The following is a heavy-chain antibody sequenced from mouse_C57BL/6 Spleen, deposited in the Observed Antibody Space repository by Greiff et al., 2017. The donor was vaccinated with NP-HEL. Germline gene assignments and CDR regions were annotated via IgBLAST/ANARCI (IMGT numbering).Heavy chain of an antibody. CDR3: ARGGGNYDPFAY. CDR1: GYTFTDYN. V-gene: IGHV1-18*01. J-gene: IGHJ3*01. CDR2: INPHNGGT. Sequence: EVQLQESGPELVKPGASVKIPCKASGYTFTDYNMDWVKQSHGKSLEWIGDINPHNGGTLSNQTFKGTATLTVDKSASTSYMELRRLTSEDTAVYYCARGGGNYDPFAYWGQGTLVTVSA. D-gene: IGHD2-1*01.